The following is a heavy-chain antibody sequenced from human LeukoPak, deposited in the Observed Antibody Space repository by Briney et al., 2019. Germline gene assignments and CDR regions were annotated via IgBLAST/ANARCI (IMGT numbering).Heavy chain of an antibody. J-gene: IGHJ4*02. Sequence: GGSLRLSCAASGFTFSSYEMNWVRQAPGKGLEGVSYISSSGSTIYYADSVKGRFTISRDDAKNSLYLQMNSLRAEDTAVYYCARAKRDGYNSFDYWAREPWSPSPQ. V-gene: IGHV3-48*03. CDR1: GFTFSSYE. CDR2: ISSSGSTI. D-gene: IGHD5-24*01. CDR3: ARAKRDGYNSFDY.